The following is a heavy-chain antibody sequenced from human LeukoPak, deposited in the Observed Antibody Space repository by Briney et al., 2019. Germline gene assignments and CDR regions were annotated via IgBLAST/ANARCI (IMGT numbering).Heavy chain of an antibody. Sequence: APVKVSCKASGGTFSSYAISWVRQAPGQGLEWMGRIIPILGIANYAQKFQGRVTITADKSTSTAYMELSSLRSEDTAVYYCARDSYYYDSSGYTTPDYWGQGTLVTVSS. D-gene: IGHD3-22*01. V-gene: IGHV1-69*04. J-gene: IGHJ4*02. CDR2: IIPILGIA. CDR3: ARDSYYYDSSGYTTPDY. CDR1: GGTFSSYA.